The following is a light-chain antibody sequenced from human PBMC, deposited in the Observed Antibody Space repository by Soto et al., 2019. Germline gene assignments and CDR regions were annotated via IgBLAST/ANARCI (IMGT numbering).Light chain of an antibody. V-gene: IGKV2-28*01. J-gene: IGKJ2*01. Sequence: DIVMTQSPLSLPVTPGEPASISCRSSQSLVHRDGHTFFDWYLQKPGQCPQLLVYWGSYRAPAVPDRFSGSESSADFTLKFSRVEAEDVGVYYCMQALQSPYTFGQGTKLDIK. CDR3: MQALQSPYT. CDR1: QSLVHRDGHTF. CDR2: WGS.